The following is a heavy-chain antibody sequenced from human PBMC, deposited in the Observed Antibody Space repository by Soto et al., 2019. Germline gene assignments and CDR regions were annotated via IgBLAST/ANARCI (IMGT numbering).Heavy chain of an antibody. V-gene: IGHV1-46*03. CDR1: GYTFTNYD. D-gene: IGHD1-26*01. Sequence: QVQLVQSGAEVKKPGASVKVSCKASGYTFTNYDMHWVRQAPGQGLEWMGIINPSGGTTTYTQKFQGRVIMTRDMSTSTVYMELSSLRSEDMAVYYCAREGGGATKGGLDYWGQGTLVTVSS. CDR2: INPSGGTT. CDR3: AREGGGATKGGLDY. J-gene: IGHJ4*02.